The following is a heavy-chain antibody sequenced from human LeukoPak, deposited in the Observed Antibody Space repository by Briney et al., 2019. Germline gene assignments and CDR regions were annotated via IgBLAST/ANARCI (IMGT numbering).Heavy chain of an antibody. CDR2: IYYSGST. J-gene: IGHJ6*02. D-gene: IGHD5-18*01. CDR3: ARARQPYYYYGMDV. Sequence: SETLSLTCTVSGGSISSYYWSWIRQPPGKGQEWIGYIYYSGSTNYNPSLKSRVTISVDTSKNQFSLKLSSVTAADTAVYYCARARQPYYYYGMDVWGQGTTVTVSS. CDR1: GGSISSYY. V-gene: IGHV4-59*01.